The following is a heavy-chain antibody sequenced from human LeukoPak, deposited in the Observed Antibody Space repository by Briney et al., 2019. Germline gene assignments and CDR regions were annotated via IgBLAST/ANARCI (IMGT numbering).Heavy chain of an antibody. J-gene: IGHJ4*01. CDR2: MNWDGGST. V-gene: IGHV3-43*01. Sequence: GGSLRLSCAASGFNFDDYTLHWVRQLPGKGLEWFSLMNWDGGSTYYADSVKGRFTISRDTSKNSLFLQMHSLKAEDTAIYYCAKDLGKVIAAAGTAGFDSWGRGTLVTVSS. CDR1: GFNFDDYT. CDR3: AKDLGKVIAAAGTAGFDS. D-gene: IGHD6-19*01.